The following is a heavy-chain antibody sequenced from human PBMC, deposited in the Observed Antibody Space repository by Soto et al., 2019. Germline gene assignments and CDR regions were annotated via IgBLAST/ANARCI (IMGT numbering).Heavy chain of an antibody. CDR1: GYPFTDYF. CDR3: ARQLPYCGGDCPYYMDY. CDR2: ISLYHHST. J-gene: IGHJ4*02. V-gene: IGHV1-46*01. D-gene: IGHD2-21*02. Sequence: ASVKVSCKTSGYPFTDYFIHWVRQAPGQGLEWMGIISLYHHSTSYAQKFQGRLTVTADTSTTTVYMDLSSLTSEDSAVYWCARQLPYCGGDCPYYMDYWGQGTLVTVSS.